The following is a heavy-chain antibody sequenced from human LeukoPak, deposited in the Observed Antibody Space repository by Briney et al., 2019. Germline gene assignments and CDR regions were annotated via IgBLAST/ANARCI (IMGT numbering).Heavy chain of an antibody. CDR2: MNPNSGNT. CDR3: ARAYYSDTSGFASN. V-gene: IGHV1-8*02. D-gene: IGHD3-22*01. J-gene: IGHJ4*02. CDR1: GYTFTSYD. Sequence: ASVKVSCKASGYTFTSYDINWVRQATGQGLEWMGWMNPNSGNTGYAQKSQGRVTMTRDTSISTAYMELPRLRSDDTAVYYCARAYYSDTSGFASNWGQGTLVTVSS.